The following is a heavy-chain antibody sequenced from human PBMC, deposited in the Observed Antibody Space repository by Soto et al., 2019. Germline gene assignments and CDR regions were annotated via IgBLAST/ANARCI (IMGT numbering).Heavy chain of an antibody. Sequence: QVQLVESGGGVVQPGRSLRLSCAASGFTFSSYAMHWVRQAPGKGLEWVAVISYDGSNKYYADSVKGRFTISRDNSKNTLDLQMNRLRAEDTAVYYCARDRGYDILTGNLNHYYYYYGMDVLGQGTTVTVSS. V-gene: IGHV3-30-3*01. J-gene: IGHJ6*02. CDR2: ISYDGSNK. CDR3: ARDRGYDILTGNLNHYYYYYGMDV. D-gene: IGHD3-9*01. CDR1: GFTFSSYA.